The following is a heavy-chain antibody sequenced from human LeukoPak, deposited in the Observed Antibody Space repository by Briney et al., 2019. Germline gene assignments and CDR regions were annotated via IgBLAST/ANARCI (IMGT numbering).Heavy chain of an antibody. J-gene: IGHJ4*02. CDR1: GGSFSGYY. CDR2: INHSGST. D-gene: IGHD3-10*01. Sequence: SETLSLTCAVHGGSFSGYYWSWIRQPPGKGLEWIGEINHSGSTNYNPSLKSRVTISVDTSKNQFSLKLSSVTAADTAVYYCAMNDYGSGSYRDYWGQGTLVTVSS. CDR3: AMNDYGSGSYRDY. V-gene: IGHV4-34*01.